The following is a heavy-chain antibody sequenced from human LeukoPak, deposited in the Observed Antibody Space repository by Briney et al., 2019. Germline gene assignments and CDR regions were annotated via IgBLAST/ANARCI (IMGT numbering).Heavy chain of an antibody. V-gene: IGHV4-59*08. Sequence: PSETLTLTCTVSGGSNSSYYWRWIRQPPGKALEWIGYIYYSGSTIYNPSLKSRVTISVDTSRNQFSLKLSSVTAADTAVYYCARQGGGFWYFDLWGRGTLVTVSS. CDR3: ARQGGGFWYFDL. CDR2: IYYSGST. D-gene: IGHD6-25*01. J-gene: IGHJ2*01. CDR1: GGSNSSYY.